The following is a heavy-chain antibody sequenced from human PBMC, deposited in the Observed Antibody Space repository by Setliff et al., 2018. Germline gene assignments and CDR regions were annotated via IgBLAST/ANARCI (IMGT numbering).Heavy chain of an antibody. CDR2: ISASSSTI. V-gene: IGHV3-48*01. D-gene: IGHD2-15*01. CDR1: GFTFSRYS. J-gene: IGHJ5*02. Sequence: VGSLRLSCAASGFTFSRYSMNWVRQGPGKGLEWVSYISASSSTIYYSGSVKGRFTISRDNAKNSLFQQMNGLRADDTAVYYCARDLDGGNGHDLWGRGTLVTVSS. CDR3: ARDLDGGNGHDL.